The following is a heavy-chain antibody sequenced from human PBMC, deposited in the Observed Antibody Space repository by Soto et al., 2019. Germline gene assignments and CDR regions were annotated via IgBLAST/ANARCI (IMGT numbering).Heavy chain of an antibody. D-gene: IGHD3-3*01. CDR2: ISGSGSST. V-gene: IGHV3-23*01. J-gene: IGHJ4*02. CDR3: AKMCDFWSGSPTYHFDY. Sequence: EVQLLESGGGLVQPGGSLRLSCAASGFTFSSYAMSWVRQAPGKGLEWVSVISGSGSSTYYADSVKGRFTISRDNSKKKLYVQMNSLRAGDTAVYYCAKMCDFWSGSPTYHFDYWGQGTQVTVCS. CDR1: GFTFSSYA.